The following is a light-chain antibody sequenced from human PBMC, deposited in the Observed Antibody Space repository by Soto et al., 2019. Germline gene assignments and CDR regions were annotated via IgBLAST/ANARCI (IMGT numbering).Light chain of an antibody. CDR1: QGISSY. CDR3: QQYYSYPIT. CDR2: AAS. Sequence: AIRMTQSPSSFSASTGDRVTITCRASQGISSYLAWYQQKPGKAPKLLIYAASTLQSGVPSRFSGSGSGTDFTLTISCLQFEDFATYYCQQYYSYPITXGGGTKVDIK. J-gene: IGKJ4*01. V-gene: IGKV1-8*01.